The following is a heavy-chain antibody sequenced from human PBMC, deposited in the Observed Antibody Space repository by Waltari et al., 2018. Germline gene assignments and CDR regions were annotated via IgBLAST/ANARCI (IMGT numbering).Heavy chain of an antibody. CDR1: GFTFSGYW. V-gene: IGHV3-7*01. Sequence: EVQLVESGGALVQPGGSLRLSCAASGFTFSGYWMSWVRQAPGKGLEWVANIKDDGSEKYYVDSVKGRFTISRDNAKNSLYLQLNSLRAEDTAIYYYVNMVRRSSFDYWGQGTLVTVST. CDR2: IKDDGSEK. D-gene: IGHD3-10*01. J-gene: IGHJ4*02. CDR3: VNMVRRSSFDY.